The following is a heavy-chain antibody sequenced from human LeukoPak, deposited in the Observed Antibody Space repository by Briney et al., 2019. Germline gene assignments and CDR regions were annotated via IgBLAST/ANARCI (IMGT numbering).Heavy chain of an antibody. CDR3: ARGGSRHYFDY. CDR1: GGSISSDY. D-gene: IGHD2-15*01. J-gene: IGHJ4*02. Sequence: SETLSLTCTVSGGSISSDYWSWIRQPPGKGLEWIGYIYYSGSTNYNPSLKSRVTISVDTSKNQFSLKLSSVTAADTAVYYCARGGSRHYFDYWGQGTLVTVSS. V-gene: IGHV4-59*01. CDR2: IYYSGST.